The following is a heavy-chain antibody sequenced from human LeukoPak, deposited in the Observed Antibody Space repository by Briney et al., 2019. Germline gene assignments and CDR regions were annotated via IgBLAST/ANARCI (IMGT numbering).Heavy chain of an antibody. CDR1: GGSISSGGYY. Sequence: SQTLSLTCTVSGGSISSGGYYWSWIRQPPGKGLEWIGYIYHSGSTYYNPSLKSRVTMSVDTSKNHFSLKLSSVTAADTAVYYCARDGGNGPFDYWGQGTLVTVSS. V-gene: IGHV4-30-2*01. D-gene: IGHD1-1*01. CDR3: ARDGGNGPFDY. J-gene: IGHJ4*02. CDR2: IYHSGST.